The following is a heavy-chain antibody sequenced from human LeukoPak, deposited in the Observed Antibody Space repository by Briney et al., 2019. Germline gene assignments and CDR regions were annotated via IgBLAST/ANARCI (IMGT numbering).Heavy chain of an antibody. J-gene: IGHJ4*02. V-gene: IGHV4-34*01. CDR2: INHSGST. CDR1: GGSFSGYY. D-gene: IGHD5-18*01. CDR3: VLEDTAMAGNY. Sequence: SETLSLTCAVYGGSFSGYYWSWIRQPPGKGLEWIGEINHSGSTNYNPSLKSRVTISVDTSKNQFSLKLSSVTAADTAVYYCVLEDTAMAGNYWGQGTLVTVSS.